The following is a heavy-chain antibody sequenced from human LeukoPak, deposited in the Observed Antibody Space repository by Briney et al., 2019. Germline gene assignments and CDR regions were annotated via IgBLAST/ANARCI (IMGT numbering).Heavy chain of an antibody. CDR1: GLTFSSYS. D-gene: IGHD6-19*01. V-gene: IGHV3-21*01. J-gene: IGHJ6*03. Sequence: GGSLRLTCAASGLTFSSYSMNWVRQAPGKGLEWVSSISSSSSYIYYADSVKGRFTISRDNAKNSLYLQMNSLRAEDTAVYYCARDHLSSGSSPDYYYYYYMDVWGKGTTVTISS. CDR3: ARDHLSSGSSPDYYYYYYMDV. CDR2: ISSSSSYI.